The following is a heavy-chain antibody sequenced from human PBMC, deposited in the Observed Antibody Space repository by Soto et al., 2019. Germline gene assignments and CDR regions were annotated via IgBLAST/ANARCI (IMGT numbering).Heavy chain of an antibody. V-gene: IGHV3-23*01. CDR3: AKFYCISIMCQVPAAKSTGGFEI. CDR1: GFTFSSYA. Sequence: EPQLLESGGGLGHPGGSLRLSCAASGFTFSSYAMSWFRQAPGKGLEWVAAISGSGVSTYYADSVRGRSTISRDNSKKTLDLQMNSLRAEDTAVYYCAKFYCISIMCQVPAAKSTGGFEIWGQGTLVTVS. CDR2: ISGSGVST. J-gene: IGHJ3*02. D-gene: IGHD2-2*01.